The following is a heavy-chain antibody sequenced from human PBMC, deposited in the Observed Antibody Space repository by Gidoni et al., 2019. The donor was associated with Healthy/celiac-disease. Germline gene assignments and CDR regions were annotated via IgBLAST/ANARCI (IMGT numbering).Heavy chain of an antibody. D-gene: IGHD3-10*01. CDR3: ARDFPDYYGSGSYPDY. Sequence: QVQLVQSGAEVKKPGASVKVSCKASGYTFHRYAMHWVRQAPGQRLEWMGWINAGNGNTKYSQKFQGRVTITRDTSASTAYMELSSLRSEDTAVYYCARDFPDYYGSGSYPDYWGQGTLVTVSS. V-gene: IGHV1-3*01. J-gene: IGHJ4*02. CDR1: GYTFHRYA. CDR2: INAGNGNT.